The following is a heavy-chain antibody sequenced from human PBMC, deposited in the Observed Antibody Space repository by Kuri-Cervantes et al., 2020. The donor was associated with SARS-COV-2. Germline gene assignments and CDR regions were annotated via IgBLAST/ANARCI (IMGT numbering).Heavy chain of an antibody. CDR3: AGEQWLGPLDY. CDR2: IYYSGST. Sequence: GSLRLSCTVSGGSISSYYWSWIRQPPGKGLEWIGYIYYSGSTNYNPSLKSRVTISVDTSKNQFSLKLSSVTAADTAVYYCAGEQWLGPLDYWGQGTLVTVSS. V-gene: IGHV4-59*01. CDR1: GGSISSYY. D-gene: IGHD6-19*01. J-gene: IGHJ4*02.